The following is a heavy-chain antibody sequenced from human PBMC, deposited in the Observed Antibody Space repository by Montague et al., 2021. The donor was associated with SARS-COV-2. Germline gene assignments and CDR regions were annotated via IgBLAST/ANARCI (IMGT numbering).Heavy chain of an antibody. V-gene: IGHV4-31*03. CDR2: IYYSGST. CDR1: GGSISSGGYY. CDR3: ARSSATSITIFGVSNTYGYFDL. J-gene: IGHJ2*01. Sequence: TLSLTCTVSGGSISSGGYYWSWLRQHPGKGLEWNGYIYYSGSTYYNPTLKSRVTISADTYKNQFSLKSSSVTAADTAVYYSARSSATSITIFGVSNTYGYFDLWGRGTLVTVSS. D-gene: IGHD3-3*01.